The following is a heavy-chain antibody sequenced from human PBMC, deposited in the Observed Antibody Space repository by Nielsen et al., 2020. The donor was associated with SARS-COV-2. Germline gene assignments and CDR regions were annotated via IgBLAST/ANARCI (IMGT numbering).Heavy chain of an antibody. CDR2: IWYDGSNK. D-gene: IGHD6-13*01. CDR3: ARDLGVAAAAVAEYFQH. Sequence: GESLKISCAASGFTFSSYGMHWVRQAPGKGLEWVAVIWYDGSNKYYADSVKGRFTISRDNSKNTLYLQMNSLRAEDTAVYYCARDLGVAAAAVAEYFQHWGQGTLVTVSS. CDR1: GFTFSSYG. V-gene: IGHV3-33*01. J-gene: IGHJ1*01.